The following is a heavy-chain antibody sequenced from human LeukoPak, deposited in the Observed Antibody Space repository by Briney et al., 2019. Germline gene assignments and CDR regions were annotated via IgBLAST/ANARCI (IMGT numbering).Heavy chain of an antibody. J-gene: IGHJ4*02. CDR1: GYTFTSYD. CDR3: ATGGDSGHPFDY. V-gene: IGHV1-8*03. Sequence: VASVKVSCKASGYTFTSYDINWVRQATGQGLEWMGWMNPNSGNTGCAQKFQGRVTITRNTSISTAYMELSSLRSEDTAVYYCATGGDSGHPFDYWGQGTLVTVSS. CDR2: MNPNSGNT. D-gene: IGHD5-12*01.